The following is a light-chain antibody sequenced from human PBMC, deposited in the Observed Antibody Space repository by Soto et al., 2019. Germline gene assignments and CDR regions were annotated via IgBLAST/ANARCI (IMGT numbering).Light chain of an antibody. J-gene: IGKJ4*01. Sequence: TVMTQSPATLSVSPGETATLSCRASQSVDTLLAWYQQKPGQAPRLLIYGASTRDTGVPTRFSGSGSGTEFTLTIDSLQSEDFAVYYCQQYNNWPLTFGGGAKVDIK. V-gene: IGKV3D-15*01. CDR2: GAS. CDR3: QQYNNWPLT. CDR1: QSVDTL.